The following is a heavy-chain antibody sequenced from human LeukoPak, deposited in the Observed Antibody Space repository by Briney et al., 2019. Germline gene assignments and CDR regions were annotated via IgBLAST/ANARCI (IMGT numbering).Heavy chain of an antibody. CDR1: GFTFSSYA. Sequence: GGSLRLSCAASGFTFSSYAMSWVRQAPGKGLEWVSAISGSGGSTYYADSVKGRFTISRDNSKNTLYLQMNSLRAEDTAVYYCARGGLDILTGYSLYWGQGTLVTVSS. CDR2: ISGSGGST. V-gene: IGHV3-23*01. J-gene: IGHJ4*02. D-gene: IGHD3-9*01. CDR3: ARGGLDILTGYSLY.